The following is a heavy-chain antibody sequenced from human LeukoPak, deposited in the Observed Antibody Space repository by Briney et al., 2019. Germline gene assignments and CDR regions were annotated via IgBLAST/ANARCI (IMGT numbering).Heavy chain of an antibody. J-gene: IGHJ4*02. CDR3: ARAPPYYDSSGYYFLFDY. CDR1: GGSISSDSYY. V-gene: IGHV4-39*07. CDR2: IYYSGST. D-gene: IGHD3-22*01. Sequence: SETLSLTCTVSGGSISSDSYYWGWIRQPPGKGLEWIGSIYYSGSTYYNPSLKSRVTISVDTSKNQFSLKVSPVTAADTAVYYCARAPPYYDSSGYYFLFDYWGQGTLVTVSS.